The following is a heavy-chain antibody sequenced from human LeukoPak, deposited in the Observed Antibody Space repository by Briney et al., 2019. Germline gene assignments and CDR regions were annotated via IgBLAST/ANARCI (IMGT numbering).Heavy chain of an antibody. CDR2: IYYSGST. V-gene: IGHV4-59*12. J-gene: IGHJ4*02. CDR3: ARDRSGYTTPFDY. Sequence: PSETLSLTCTVSGVSISSDYWSWIRQPPGKGLEWIGSIYYSGSTNYNPSLKSRVTISVDRSKNQFSLKLSSVTAADTAVYYCARDRSGYTTPFDYWGRGTLVTVSS. CDR1: GVSISSDY. D-gene: IGHD3-3*01.